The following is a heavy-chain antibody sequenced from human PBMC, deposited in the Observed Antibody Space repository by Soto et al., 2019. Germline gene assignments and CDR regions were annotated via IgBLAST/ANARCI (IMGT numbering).Heavy chain of an antibody. Sequence: QPGGSLRHSCAASGFTFSGSAMHWVRQVPGKGLEATSAVSTSGRNTYYADSVKDRFTISRDNSKNTLFLQMGSLRPEDTAIYYCVKQAHGLDGVAFDYWGQGTQVTVSS. CDR1: GFTFSGSA. D-gene: IGHD2-15*01. CDR2: VSTSGRNT. J-gene: IGHJ4*02. V-gene: IGHV3-64D*06. CDR3: VKQAHGLDGVAFDY.